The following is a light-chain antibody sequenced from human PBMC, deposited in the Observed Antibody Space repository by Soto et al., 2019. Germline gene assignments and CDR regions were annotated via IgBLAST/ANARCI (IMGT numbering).Light chain of an antibody. CDR2: DAS. CDR1: QDINIY. J-gene: IGKJ5*01. V-gene: IGKV1-33*01. Sequence: DIQMTQSPSSLFASVGDRVTITCQATQDINIYLNWYQQKPGKAPNLLIYDASNLEIGVPSRFSGSGSRTHFTFTISSLQTEDIGTYYCQQYDILPIPFGRGTRLEIK. CDR3: QQYDILPIP.